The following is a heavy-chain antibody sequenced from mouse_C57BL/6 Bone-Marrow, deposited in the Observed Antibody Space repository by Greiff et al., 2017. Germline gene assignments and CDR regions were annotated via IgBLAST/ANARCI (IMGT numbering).Heavy chain of an antibody. V-gene: IGHV1-55*01. D-gene: IGHD1-1*01. Sequence: QVQLQQPGAELVKPGASVKMSCKASGYTFTSYWITWVKQRPGQGLEWIGDIYPGSGSTNYNEKFKSKATLTVDKSSSTAYMQLSSLTSEDSAVYYCAKLLRWAYWGQGTLVTVSA. CDR3: AKLLRWAY. J-gene: IGHJ3*01. CDR1: GYTFTSYW. CDR2: IYPGSGST.